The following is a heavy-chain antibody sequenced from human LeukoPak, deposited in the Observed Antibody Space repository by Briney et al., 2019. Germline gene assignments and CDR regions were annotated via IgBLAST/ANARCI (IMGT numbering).Heavy chain of an antibody. J-gene: IGHJ4*02. V-gene: IGHV1-2*02. CDR2: INPNSGGT. CDR3: ARGRYSGYDPNFDY. Sequence: GASVTVSCKASGYTFTGYYMHWVRQPPGQGLEGMGWINPNSGGTNYAQKFQGRVTMTRDTSISTAYMELSRLRSDDTAVYYCARGRYSGYDPNFDYWGQGTLVTVSS. D-gene: IGHD5-12*01. CDR1: GYTFTGYY.